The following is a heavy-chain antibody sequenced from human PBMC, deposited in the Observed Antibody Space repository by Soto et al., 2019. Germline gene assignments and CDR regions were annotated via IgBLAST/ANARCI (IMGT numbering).Heavy chain of an antibody. V-gene: IGHV5-10-1*01. J-gene: IGHJ4*02. Sequence: AESLKISCKGSGYSFSNYCSSWVRQTPEKGLERMGRIDPSLSYTNYSPPFDGHVTISADLSNNTAYLQWSSVKAADTAMCYCASGQISYNSSWCLLFIWGQGTLVTVSS. CDR2: IDPSLSYT. CDR1: GYSFSNYC. D-gene: IGHD6-13*01. CDR3: ASGQISYNSSWCLLFI.